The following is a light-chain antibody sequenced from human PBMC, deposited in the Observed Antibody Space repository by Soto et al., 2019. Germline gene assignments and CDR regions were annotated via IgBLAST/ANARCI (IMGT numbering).Light chain of an antibody. CDR1: SSDVGGYHY. Sequence: SVLAQPPSASESPGQSVTISCTGTSSDVGGYHYVSWYQHHPGRAPKLIIYDVTHRPSGVSERFSGSKSGFTASLAISGLQPEDESHYYCASFTSISTYVFGTGTKVTVL. CDR3: ASFTSISTYV. J-gene: IGLJ1*01. CDR2: DVT. V-gene: IGLV2-14*01.